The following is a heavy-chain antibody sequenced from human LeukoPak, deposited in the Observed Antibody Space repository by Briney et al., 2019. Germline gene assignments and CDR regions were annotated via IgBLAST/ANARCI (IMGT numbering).Heavy chain of an antibody. V-gene: IGHV3-21*01. CDR2: ISSSSLYI. D-gene: IGHD1-26*01. CDR1: EFTFSGYT. Sequence: GGPLRLSCAASEFTFSGYTMNWVRQAPGEGLEWVSSISSSSLYIYYADSVKGRFTIPRDNAKNSLYLQMNSLRAEDTAVYYCARDGMGATAFDYWGQGTLVTVSS. CDR3: ARDGMGATAFDY. J-gene: IGHJ4*02.